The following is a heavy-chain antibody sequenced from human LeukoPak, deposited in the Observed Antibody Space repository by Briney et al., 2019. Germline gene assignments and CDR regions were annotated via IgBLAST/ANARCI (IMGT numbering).Heavy chain of an antibody. CDR3: ARSKVRVRGVDY. D-gene: IGHD3-10*01. CDR1: GGSFSGYY. CDR2: INHSGST. J-gene: IGHJ4*02. Sequence: SETPSLTCAVYGGSFSGYYWSWIRQPPGKGLEWIGEINHSGSTNYNPSLKSRVTISVDTSKNQFSLKLSSVTAADTAVYYCARSKVRVRGVDYWGQGTLVTVSS. V-gene: IGHV4-34*01.